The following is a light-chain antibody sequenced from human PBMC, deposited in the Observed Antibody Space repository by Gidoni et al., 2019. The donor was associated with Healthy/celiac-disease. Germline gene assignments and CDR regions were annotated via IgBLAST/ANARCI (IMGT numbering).Light chain of an antibody. Sequence: AIRMTQSPSSFSASTGDRVTITCRASQCISSYLAWYQQKPGKAPKLLIYAAYTLQSGVPSRFSGSGSGTDFTLTISCLQSEDFATYYCQQYYSYPREFGQGTKVEIK. CDR1: QCISSY. CDR2: AAY. CDR3: QQYYSYPRE. V-gene: IGKV1-8*01. J-gene: IGKJ1*01.